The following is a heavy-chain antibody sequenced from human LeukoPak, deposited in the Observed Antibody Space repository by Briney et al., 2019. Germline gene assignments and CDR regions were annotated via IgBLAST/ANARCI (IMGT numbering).Heavy chain of an antibody. V-gene: IGHV4-59*01. CDR1: GGSISSYY. CDR3: ARDPTMGRGVILGFDY. Sequence: SETLSLTCTVSGGSISSYYWSWIRQPPGKGLEWIGYIYYSGSTNYNPSLKSRFTISVDTSKNQFSLKLTSVTAEDTAVYYCARDPTMGRGVILGFDYWGQGTLVTVSS. CDR2: IYYSGST. J-gene: IGHJ4*02. D-gene: IGHD3-10*01.